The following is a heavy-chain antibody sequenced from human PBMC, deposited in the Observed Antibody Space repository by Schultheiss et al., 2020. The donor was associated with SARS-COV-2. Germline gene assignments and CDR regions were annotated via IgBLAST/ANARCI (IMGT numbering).Heavy chain of an antibody. J-gene: IGHJ3*02. CDR3: ARQVGHDAFDI. CDR1: YW. D-gene: IGHD1-26*01. Sequence: YWSWIRQPPGKGLEWMGIIYPGDSDTRYSPSFQGQVTISADKSISTAYLQWSSLKASDTAMYYCARQVGHDAFDIWGQGTMVTVSS. V-gene: IGHV5-51*01. CDR2: IYPGDSDT.